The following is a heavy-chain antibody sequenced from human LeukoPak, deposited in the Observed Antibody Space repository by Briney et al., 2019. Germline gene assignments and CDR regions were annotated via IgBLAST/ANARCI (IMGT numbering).Heavy chain of an antibody. J-gene: IGHJ3*02. V-gene: IGHV1-69*13. CDR1: GGTFSSYA. CDR3: AEGATMVATGDAFDI. CDR2: IIPIFGTA. Sequence: ASVKVSCKASGGTFSSYAISWVRQAPGQGLEWMGGIIPIFGTANCAQKFQGRVTITADESTSTAYMELSSLRSEDTAVYYCAEGATMVATGDAFDIWGQGTMVTVSS. D-gene: IGHD4/OR15-4a*01.